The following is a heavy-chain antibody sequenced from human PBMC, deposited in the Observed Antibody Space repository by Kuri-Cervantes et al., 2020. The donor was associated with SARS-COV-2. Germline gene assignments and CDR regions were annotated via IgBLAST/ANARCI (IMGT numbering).Heavy chain of an antibody. CDR3: TTGGNYYGSGSYFFPKVKYYMDV. J-gene: IGHJ6*03. Sequence: SVKVSCKASGGTFSSYAISWVRQAPGQGLEWMGGIIPIFGTANYAQKFQGRVTITTDESTSTAYMELSSLRSEDTAVYYCTTGGNYYGSGSYFFPKVKYYMDVWGKGTTVTVSS. CDR2: IIPIFGTA. V-gene: IGHV1-69*05. D-gene: IGHD3-10*01. CDR1: GGTFSSYA.